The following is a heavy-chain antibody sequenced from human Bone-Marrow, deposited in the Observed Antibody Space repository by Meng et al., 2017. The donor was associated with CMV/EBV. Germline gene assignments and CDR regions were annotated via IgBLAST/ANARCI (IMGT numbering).Heavy chain of an antibody. CDR3: ARDQAVGYDFWSGYHYY. Sequence: GESLKISCAASGFTFSSYEMNWVRQAPGKGLEWVSYISSSGSTIYYADSVKGRFTISRDNAKNSLYLQMNSLRAEDTAVYYCARDQAVGYDFWSGYHYYWGQGTRVTVSS. CDR2: ISSSGSTI. V-gene: IGHV3-48*03. CDR1: GFTFSSYE. J-gene: IGHJ4*02. D-gene: IGHD3-3*01.